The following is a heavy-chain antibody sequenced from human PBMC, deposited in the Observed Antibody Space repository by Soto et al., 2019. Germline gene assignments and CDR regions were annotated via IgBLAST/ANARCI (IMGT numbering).Heavy chain of an antibody. CDR2: ISGSGGST. CDR3: AKDRLQYYYGSGSYYNY. V-gene: IGHV3-23*01. D-gene: IGHD3-10*01. J-gene: IGHJ4*02. CDR1: GFTFSSYA. Sequence: PGGSLRLSCAASGFTFSSYAMSWVRQAPGKGLEWVSAISGSGGSTYYADSVKGRFTISRDNSKNTLYLQMNSLRAEDTAVYYCAKDRLQYYYGSGSYYNYWGQGTLVTVSS.